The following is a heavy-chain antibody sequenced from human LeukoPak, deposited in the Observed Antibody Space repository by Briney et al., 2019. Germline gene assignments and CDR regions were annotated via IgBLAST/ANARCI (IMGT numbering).Heavy chain of an antibody. D-gene: IGHD3-22*01. CDR2: IWYDGSNK. V-gene: IGHV3-30*02. J-gene: IGHJ4*02. Sequence: GGSLRLSCAASGFTFSSYGMHWVRQAPGKGLEWVAVIWYDGSNKYYADSVKGRFTISRDNSKNTLYLQMNSLRAEDTAVCYCAKTRYYYDSSGYYFDYWGQGTLVTVSS. CDR3: AKTRYYYDSSGYYFDY. CDR1: GFTFSSYG.